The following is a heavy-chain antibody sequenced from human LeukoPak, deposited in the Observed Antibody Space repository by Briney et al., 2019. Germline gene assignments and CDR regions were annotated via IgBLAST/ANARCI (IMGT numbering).Heavy chain of an antibody. J-gene: IGHJ6*02. V-gene: IGHV3-23*01. CDR1: GFTFSSYA. Sequence: PGGSLRLSCAASGFTFSSYAMSWVRQAPGKGLEWVSAISGSGGSTYYADSVKGRFTISRDNSKNTLYLQMNSLRAEDTAVYYCAKSDYYGSGSYYNGESYYYYYGMDVWGQGTTVTVSS. CDR3: AKSDYYGSGSYYNGESYYYYYGMDV. CDR2: ISGSGGST. D-gene: IGHD3-10*01.